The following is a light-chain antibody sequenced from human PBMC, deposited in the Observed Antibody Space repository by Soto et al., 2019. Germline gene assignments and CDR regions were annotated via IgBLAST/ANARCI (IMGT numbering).Light chain of an antibody. Sequence: EIVMTQSPATLSVSPGERATLSCRASQSVSSNLAWYQQKPGQAPRLLIYGASTRATGIPARFRGSGSGTDFTLTISSLQSEDFAVYSCQQYNKWPPLTFGGGTKVEL. CDR2: GAS. CDR3: QQYNKWPPLT. J-gene: IGKJ4*01. CDR1: QSVSSN. V-gene: IGKV3-15*01.